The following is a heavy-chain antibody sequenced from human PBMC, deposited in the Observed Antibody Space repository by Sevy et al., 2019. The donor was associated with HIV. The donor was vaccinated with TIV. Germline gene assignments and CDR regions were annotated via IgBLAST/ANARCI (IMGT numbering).Heavy chain of an antibody. V-gene: IGHV3-33*01. CDR2: IWYDGTNK. CDR3: VRGRDYGNFDF. D-gene: IGHD4-17*01. J-gene: IGHJ4*02. Sequence: GGSVRLSCAASGFNFSIYGMHWVRQAPGKGLEWVALIWYDGTNKYYRDSVKGRFTISRDNSKNTLFLQMNSLRAEDTALYYCVRGRDYGNFDFWGQGTLVTVSS. CDR1: GFNFSIYG.